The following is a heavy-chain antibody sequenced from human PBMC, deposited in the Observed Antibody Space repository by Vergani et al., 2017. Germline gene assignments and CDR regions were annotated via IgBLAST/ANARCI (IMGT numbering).Heavy chain of an antibody. CDR2: IHTGGST. J-gene: IGHJ4*02. V-gene: IGHV4-61*02. CDR1: GESIRSGSHY. CDR3: ARSRPYCTRGSCPAI. D-gene: IGHD2-15*01. Sequence: QVKLQESGPGLLKPSQTLSLTCTVSGESIRSGSHYWSWIRQPAGKGPEWIGHIHTGGSTDLNPSFKSRVSISVDTSKSQFSLKLNSVTVADTAVYYCARSRPYCTRGSCPAIWGQGTLVTVSS.